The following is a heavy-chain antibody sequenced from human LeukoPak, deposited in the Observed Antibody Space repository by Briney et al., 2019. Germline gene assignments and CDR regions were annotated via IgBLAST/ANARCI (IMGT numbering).Heavy chain of an antibody. Sequence: SETPSLTCAVYGGSFSGYYWSWIRQPPGKGLEWIGEINHSGSTNYNPSLKSRVTISVDTSKNQFSLKLSSVTAADTAIYYCARAYHSSWYLNWFDPWGQGTLVTVSS. D-gene: IGHD6-13*01. V-gene: IGHV4-34*01. CDR3: ARAYHSSWYLNWFDP. CDR1: GGSFSGYY. J-gene: IGHJ5*02. CDR2: INHSGST.